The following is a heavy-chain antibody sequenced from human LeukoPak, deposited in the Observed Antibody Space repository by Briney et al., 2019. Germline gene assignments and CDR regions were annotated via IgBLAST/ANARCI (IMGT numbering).Heavy chain of an antibody. V-gene: IGHV4-39*01. D-gene: IGHD6-19*01. CDR2: IYYSGST. Sequence: SETLSLTCTVSAGSISSSSYYWGWIRQPPGKGLEWIGSIYYSGSTYYNPSLKSRVTISVDTSKNQFSLKLSSVTAADTAVYYCARHLQNPQWLVRGPFDYWGQGTLVTVSS. CDR3: ARHLQNPQWLVRGPFDY. CDR1: AGSISSSSYY. J-gene: IGHJ4*02.